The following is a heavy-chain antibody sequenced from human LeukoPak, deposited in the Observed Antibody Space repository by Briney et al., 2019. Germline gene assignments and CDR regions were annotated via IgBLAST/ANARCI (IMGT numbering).Heavy chain of an antibody. Sequence: SETLSLTCTVSGGSISSYYWSWIRQPPGKGLEWIGYIYYSGSTNYNPSLKSRVTISLDTSKNQFSLKLSSVTAADTAVYYCARTYCSGGSCHFDYWGQGTLVTVSS. CDR3: ARTYCSGGSCHFDY. J-gene: IGHJ4*02. CDR2: IYYSGST. D-gene: IGHD2-15*01. CDR1: GGSISSYY. V-gene: IGHV4-59*01.